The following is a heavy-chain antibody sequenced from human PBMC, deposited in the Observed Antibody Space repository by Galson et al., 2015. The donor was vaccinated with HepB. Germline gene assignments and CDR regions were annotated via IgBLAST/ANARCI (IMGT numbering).Heavy chain of an antibody. Sequence: SETLSLTCAVYGGSFSGYYWSWIRQPPGKGLEWIGEINHSGSTNYNPSLKSRVTISVDTSKNQFSLKLSSVTATDTAVYYCARGRMVRGANYYYGMDVWGQGTTVTVSS. J-gene: IGHJ6*02. D-gene: IGHD3-10*01. CDR1: GGSFSGYY. CDR3: ARGRMVRGANYYYGMDV. V-gene: IGHV4-34*01. CDR2: INHSGST.